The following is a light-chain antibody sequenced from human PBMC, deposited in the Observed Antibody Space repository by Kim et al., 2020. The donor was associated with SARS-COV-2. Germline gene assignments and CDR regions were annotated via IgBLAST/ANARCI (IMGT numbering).Light chain of an antibody. Sequence: SPGGSGTLSCRARQSVRSSLAWYQQKPGQAPRLLIYDASIRAAGVPARFTGSGSGTEFTLTISSLQSEDFAIYFCQQYYTWSALTFGGGTKVDIK. J-gene: IGKJ4*01. CDR3: QQYYTWSALT. V-gene: IGKV3D-15*01. CDR2: DAS. CDR1: QSVRSS.